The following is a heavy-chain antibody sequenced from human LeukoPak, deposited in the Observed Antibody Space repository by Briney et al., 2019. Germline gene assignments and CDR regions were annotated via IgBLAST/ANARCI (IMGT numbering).Heavy chain of an antibody. D-gene: IGHD3-22*01. CDR1: GFTFSSHA. V-gene: IGHV3-30*04. CDR3: ARDFDYYDSSGHPYGMDV. J-gene: IGHJ6*02. Sequence: GRSLRLSCAASGFTFSSHAMHWVRQAPGKGLEWVAVISYDGSNKYYADSVKGRFTISRDNSKNTLYLQMNSLRAEDTAVYYCARDFDYYDSSGHPYGMDVWGQGTTVTVSS. CDR2: ISYDGSNK.